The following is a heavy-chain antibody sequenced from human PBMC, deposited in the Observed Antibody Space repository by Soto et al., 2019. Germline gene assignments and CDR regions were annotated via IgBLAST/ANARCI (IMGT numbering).Heavy chain of an antibody. CDR2: ISAYNGNT. CDR3: ARDYGDYEMVYYYYGMDG. J-gene: IGHJ6*02. V-gene: IGHV1-18*01. CDR1: GYTFTSYG. D-gene: IGHD4-17*01. Sequence: QVQLVQSGAEVKKPGASVKVSCKASGYTFTSYGISWVRQAPGQGLEWMGWISAYNGNTNYAQKLQGRVTMTTDTSTLTAYMALRSLRSDDTAVYYCARDYGDYEMVYYYYGMDGWGQGTTVTVSS.